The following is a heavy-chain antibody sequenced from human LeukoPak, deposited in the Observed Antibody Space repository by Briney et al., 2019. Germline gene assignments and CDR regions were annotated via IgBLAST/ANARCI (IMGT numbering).Heavy chain of an antibody. CDR1: GGSFSGYY. CDR3: ARDPYDFWSGYSSDAFDI. Sequence: SETLSLTCAVYGGSFSGYYWSWIRQPPGKGLEWIGEINHSGSTNYNPSLKSRVTISVDTSKNQFSLKLSSVTAADTAVYYCARDPYDFWSGYSSDAFDIWGQGTMVTVSS. J-gene: IGHJ3*02. CDR2: INHSGST. V-gene: IGHV4-34*01. D-gene: IGHD3-3*01.